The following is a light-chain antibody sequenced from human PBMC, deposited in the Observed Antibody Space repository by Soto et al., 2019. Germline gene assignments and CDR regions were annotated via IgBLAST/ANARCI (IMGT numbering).Light chain of an antibody. J-gene: IGKJ5*01. Sequence: EIVLTQSPGTLSLSPGERATLSCRASQSVSAGYLVWYQQKPGQAPRLLIYGPSNRATGIADRFSGSGSGTDFTLTISRLEPDDSAVYYCQQYGSSPTFGQGTRLEIK. CDR1: QSVSAGY. CDR2: GPS. V-gene: IGKV3-20*01. CDR3: QQYGSSPT.